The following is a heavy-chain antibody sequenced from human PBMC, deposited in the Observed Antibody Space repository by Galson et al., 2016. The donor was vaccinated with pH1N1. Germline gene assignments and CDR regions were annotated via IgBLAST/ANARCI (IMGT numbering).Heavy chain of an antibody. D-gene: IGHD1-26*01. Sequence: SLRLSCAASGFTFSDYYMSWIRQAPGKGLVWVSRINTDGSRTTYADSVKGRFIISRDNAKNTLYLQMNSLRAEDTAVYYCAREPYYPYYLDYWGQGTLVTVSS. CDR3: AREPYYPYYLDY. CDR2: INTDGSRT. V-gene: IGHV3-74*03. CDR1: GFTFSDYY. J-gene: IGHJ4*02.